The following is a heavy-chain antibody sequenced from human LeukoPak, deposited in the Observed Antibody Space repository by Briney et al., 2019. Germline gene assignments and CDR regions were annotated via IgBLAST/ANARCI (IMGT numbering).Heavy chain of an antibody. CDR1: GGSISTSSYY. CDR2: IYYSGST. CDR3: ATYYYDSSGHFDY. J-gene: IGHJ4*02. Sequence: SETLSLTCTVSGGSISTSSYYWGWIRQPPGKGLEWVGSIYYSGSTYYNPSPKSRVTISVDTSKNQFFLKLSSVTAADTAVYYCATYYYDSSGHFDYWGQGTLVAVSS. D-gene: IGHD3-22*01. V-gene: IGHV4-39*01.